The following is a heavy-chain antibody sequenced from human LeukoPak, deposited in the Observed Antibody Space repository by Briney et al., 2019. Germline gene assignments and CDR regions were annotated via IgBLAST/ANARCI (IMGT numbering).Heavy chain of an antibody. D-gene: IGHD4-23*01. J-gene: IGHJ3*02. CDR3: ARSNGGNSEGAFDI. CDR1: GGTFSSYA. V-gene: IGHV1-69*13. CDR2: IIPMFGTA. Sequence: SVKVSCKASGGTFSSYAISWVRQAPGQGLEWMGGIIPMFGTANYTQKFQDRVTITADESTSTAYMELSGLRSDDTAVYYCARSNGGNSEGAFDIWGQGTMVTVSS.